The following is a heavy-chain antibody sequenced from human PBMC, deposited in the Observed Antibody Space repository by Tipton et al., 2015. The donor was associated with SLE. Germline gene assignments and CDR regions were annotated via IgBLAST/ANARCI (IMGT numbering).Heavy chain of an antibody. V-gene: IGHV3-48*03. CDR2: INSGGDTI. D-gene: IGHD1-26*01. CDR3: ANLWEVGY. J-gene: IGHJ4*02. CDR1: GFTFSGYG. Sequence: GSLRLSCTASGFTFSGYGMEWVRQAPGKGLEWLSYINSGGDTIYDADSVKGRFSISRDNAKNLLYLQMNRLRAEDTAVYYCANLWEVGYWGQGTLVTVSS.